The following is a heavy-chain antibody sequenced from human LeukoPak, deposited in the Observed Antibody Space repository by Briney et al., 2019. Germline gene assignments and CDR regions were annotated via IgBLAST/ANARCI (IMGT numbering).Heavy chain of an antibody. CDR1: GYTFTSYD. Sequence: GASVKVSCKASGYTFTSYDINWVRQATGQGLEWMGWMNPNSGNTGYAQKFQGRVTMTRYKSITTAYMELSRLRYDDTAVYYCARGLVDYDILTGYYNYYYYGMDVWGQGTTVTVSS. D-gene: IGHD3-9*01. V-gene: IGHV1-8*01. J-gene: IGHJ6*02. CDR3: ARGLVDYDILTGYYNYYYYGMDV. CDR2: MNPNSGNT.